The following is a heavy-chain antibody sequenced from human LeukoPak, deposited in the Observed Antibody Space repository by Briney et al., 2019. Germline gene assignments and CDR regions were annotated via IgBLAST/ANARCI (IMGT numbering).Heavy chain of an antibody. D-gene: IGHD1-26*01. CDR3: ASPSIVGAHDAFDI. Sequence: GGSLRLSCAASGFTFSDYYMSWIRQAPGKGLEWVSYISSSGSTIYYADSVKGRFTISRDNAKNSLYLRMNSLRAEDTAVYYCASPSIVGAHDAFDIWGQGTMVTVSS. CDR1: GFTFSDYY. V-gene: IGHV3-11*01. CDR2: ISSSGSTI. J-gene: IGHJ3*02.